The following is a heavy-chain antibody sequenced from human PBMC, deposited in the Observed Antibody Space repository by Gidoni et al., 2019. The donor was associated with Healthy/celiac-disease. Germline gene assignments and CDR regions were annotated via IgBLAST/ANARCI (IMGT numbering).Heavy chain of an antibody. CDR1: RGTVSSYA. Sequence: QVQLVQSGAEVKKPGSSVKVSCKASRGTVSSYAISWVRQAPGQGLGWMGGIIPIFGTANYAQKFQGRVTITADESTSTAYMELSSLRSEDTAVYYCARERQRSGHWFDPWGQGTLVTVSS. CDR2: IIPIFGTA. V-gene: IGHV1-69*01. CDR3: ARERQRSGHWFDP. J-gene: IGHJ5*02.